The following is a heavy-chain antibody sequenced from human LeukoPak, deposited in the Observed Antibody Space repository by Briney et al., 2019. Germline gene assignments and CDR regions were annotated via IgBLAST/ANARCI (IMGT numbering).Heavy chain of an antibody. CDR3: ARQNPYDYYYYYYMDV. Sequence: SETLSLTCTVSGFSISSGYYWGWIRQPPGKGLEWIGSINHSGSTYYNPSLKSRVSISVDTSKNQFSLRLRSVTAADTAVYYCARQNPYDYYYYYYMDVWGKGTTVTISS. D-gene: IGHD3-22*01. CDR2: INHSGST. J-gene: IGHJ6*03. CDR1: GFSISSGYY. V-gene: IGHV4-38-2*02.